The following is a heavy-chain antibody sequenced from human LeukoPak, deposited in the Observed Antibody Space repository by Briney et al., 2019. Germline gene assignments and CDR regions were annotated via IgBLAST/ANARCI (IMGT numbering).Heavy chain of an antibody. V-gene: IGHV1-8*01. J-gene: IGHJ5*02. Sequence: ASVKVSCKASGYTFTSYDINWVRQATGQGLEWMGWMNPNSGNTGYAQKFQGGVTMTRNTSISTAYMELSSLRSEDTAVYYCARAIRIAAAAAASQYWFDPWGQGTLVTVSS. D-gene: IGHD6-13*01. CDR1: GYTFTSYD. CDR2: MNPNSGNT. CDR3: ARAIRIAAAAAASQYWFDP.